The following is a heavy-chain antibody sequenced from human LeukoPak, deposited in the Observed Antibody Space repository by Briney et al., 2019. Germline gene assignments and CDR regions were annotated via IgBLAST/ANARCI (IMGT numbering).Heavy chain of an antibody. Sequence: GGSLRLSCAASGISVSNNYMTWVRQAPGRGLEWVSVIYSGGATYYADSVKGRFTISRDNFKNTPYLEMTSLRVEDTAVYYCARGVLDGASDYWGQGTLVTVSS. V-gene: IGHV3-53*01. CDR1: GISVSNNY. CDR2: IYSGGAT. CDR3: ARGVLDGASDY. D-gene: IGHD4/OR15-4a*01. J-gene: IGHJ4*02.